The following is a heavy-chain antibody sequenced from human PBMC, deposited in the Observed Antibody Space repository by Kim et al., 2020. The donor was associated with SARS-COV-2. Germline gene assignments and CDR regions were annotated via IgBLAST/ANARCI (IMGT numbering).Heavy chain of an antibody. V-gene: IGHV3-33*01. J-gene: IGHJ5*02. CDR3: ARGVLCSGGSCLNWFDP. Sequence: GGSLRLSCAASGFTFSSYGMHWVRQAPGKGLEWVAVIWYDGSNKYYADSVKGRFTISRDNSKNTLYLQMNSLRAEDTAVYYCARGVLCSGGSCLNWFDPWGQGTLVTVSS. CDR2: IWYDGSNK. D-gene: IGHD2-15*01. CDR1: GFTFSSYG.